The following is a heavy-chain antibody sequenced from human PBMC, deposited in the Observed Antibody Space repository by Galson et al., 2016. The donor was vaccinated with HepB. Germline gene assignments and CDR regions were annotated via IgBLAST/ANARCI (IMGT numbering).Heavy chain of an antibody. V-gene: IGHV5-51*01. CDR2: IYPGDSET. CDR1: GYRFSTYW. J-gene: IGHJ4*02. CDR3: ARLPGFDYVDY. Sequence: QSGAEVKKPGESLKISCKGFGYRFSTYWIGWVRQMPGKGLECMGIIYPGDSETRYSPAFEGQVTMSVDKTNSIAFLQWSGLKASDTAMYYCARLPGFDYVDYWGQGTLVTVSS. D-gene: IGHD5-12*01.